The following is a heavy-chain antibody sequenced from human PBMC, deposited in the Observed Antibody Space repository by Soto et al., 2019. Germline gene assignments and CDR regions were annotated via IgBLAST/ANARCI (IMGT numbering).Heavy chain of an antibody. CDR3: ARGEQYSGRIFDY. D-gene: IGHD1-26*01. Sequence: SQNLSLTCAITGDSVSRNSAGWSWVRQSPSRGLEWLGRTYYRSKWYYEYAVSVRGRITINPDTSKNQYSLQLNSVTPEDTAVYFCARGEQYSGRIFDYWGQGTLVTVSS. V-gene: IGHV6-1*01. CDR2: TYYRSKWYY. CDR1: GDSVSRNSAG. J-gene: IGHJ4*01.